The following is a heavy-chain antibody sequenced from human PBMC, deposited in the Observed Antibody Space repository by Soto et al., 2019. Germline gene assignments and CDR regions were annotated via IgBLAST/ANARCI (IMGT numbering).Heavy chain of an antibody. V-gene: IGHV3-15*01. J-gene: IGHJ4*02. D-gene: IGHD3-3*01. CDR2: INSKTDGGKT. CDR3: TTDPAYYDFGSGYPENRNSFDY. Sequence: GGSLRLSCAASGFTFSNAWMSWVRQAPGKGLEWVGRINSKTDGGKTDYAAPGQGSFSISRDDSKNTLYLQMNSLKTEDTAVYYCTTDPAYYDFGSGYPENRNSFDYWGQGTLVTVSS. CDR1: GFTFSNAW.